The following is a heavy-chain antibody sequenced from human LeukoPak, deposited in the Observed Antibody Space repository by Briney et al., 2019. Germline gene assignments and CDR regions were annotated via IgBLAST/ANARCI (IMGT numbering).Heavy chain of an antibody. CDR2: IYTSGST. Sequence: PSETLSLTCTVSGGSISSGSYYWSWIRQPAGKGLEWIGRIYTSGSTNYNPSLKSRVTISVDTSKNQFSLKLSSVTAADTAVYFCARGGRCSSTSCYAGGAFDVWGQVTMVTVSS. CDR3: ARGGRCSSTSCYAGGAFDV. V-gene: IGHV4-61*02. CDR1: GGSISSGSYY. J-gene: IGHJ3*01. D-gene: IGHD2-2*01.